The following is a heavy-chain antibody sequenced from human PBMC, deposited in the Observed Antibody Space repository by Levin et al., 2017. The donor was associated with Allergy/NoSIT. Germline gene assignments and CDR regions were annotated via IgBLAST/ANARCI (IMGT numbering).Heavy chain of an antibody. CDR1: GYTFTGYY. V-gene: IGHV1-2*02. J-gene: IGHJ5*02. Sequence: ASVKVSCKASGYTFTGYYMHWVRQAPGQGLEWMGWINPNSGGTNYAQKFQGRVTMTRDTSISTAYMELSRLRSDDTAVYYCAREGTMVRGVPDNWFDPWGQGTLVTVSS. D-gene: IGHD3-10*01. CDR2: INPNSGGT. CDR3: AREGTMVRGVPDNWFDP.